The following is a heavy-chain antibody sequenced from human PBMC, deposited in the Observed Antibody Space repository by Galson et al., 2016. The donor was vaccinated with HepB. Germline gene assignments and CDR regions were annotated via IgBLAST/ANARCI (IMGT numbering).Heavy chain of an antibody. J-gene: IGHJ6*02. CDR1: GGTFSSYA. D-gene: IGHD2-2*01. CDR3: ARGAWYQLLGDYNYYYGLDV. V-gene: IGHV1-69*01. CDR2: IIPIFGTV. Sequence: SCKASGGTFSSYAISWVRQAPGQGLEWMGGIIPIFGTVNYAQRFQGRVTITADESTSTAYMELSSLRSEDTAVYYCARGAWYQLLGDYNYYYGLDVWGQGTTVTVS.